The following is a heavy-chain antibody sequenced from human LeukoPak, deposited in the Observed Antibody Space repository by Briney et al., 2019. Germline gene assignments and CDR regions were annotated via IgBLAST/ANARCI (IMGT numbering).Heavy chain of an antibody. J-gene: IGHJ3*02. Sequence: PGGSLRLSCAASGITFSTQGMHWVRQAPGKGLEWGAFISNDGTNKYYGDSVMGRFTISRDNSRNTLFLQMNSLRTEDTALYYCAKEEGYGDYGAFDIWGQGTMVTVSS. V-gene: IGHV3-30*18. CDR3: AKEEGYGDYGAFDI. D-gene: IGHD4-17*01. CDR1: GITFSTQG. CDR2: ISNDGTNK.